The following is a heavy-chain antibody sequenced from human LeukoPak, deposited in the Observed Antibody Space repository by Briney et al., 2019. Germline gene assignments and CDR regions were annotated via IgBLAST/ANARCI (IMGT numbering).Heavy chain of an antibody. V-gene: IGHV1-18*01. D-gene: IGHD3-22*01. J-gene: IGHJ5*02. CDR3: ARPDDGGYFCDH. Sequence: ASVKVSCKASGYTFNTYGISWVRQAPGQGLEWMGWISTYNVNTNYAQKLQGRVTMTTDTSTSTAYMELRSLRSDDTAVYYCARPDDGGYFCDHCGQGTLVTVSS. CDR2: ISTYNVNT. CDR1: GYTFNTYG.